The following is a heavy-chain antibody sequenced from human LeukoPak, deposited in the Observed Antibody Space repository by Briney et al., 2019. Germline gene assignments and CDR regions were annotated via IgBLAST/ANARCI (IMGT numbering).Heavy chain of an antibody. V-gene: IGHV4-34*01. CDR2: INHSGST. Sequence: SETLSLTCAVYGGSFSGYYWSWIRQPPGKGLEWIGEINHSGSTNYNPSLKSRVTISVDTSKNQLSLKLSSVTAADTAVYYCARRGSSGWYNWFDPWGQGTLVTVSS. D-gene: IGHD6-19*01. CDR3: ARRGSSGWYNWFDP. CDR1: GGSFSGYY. J-gene: IGHJ5*02.